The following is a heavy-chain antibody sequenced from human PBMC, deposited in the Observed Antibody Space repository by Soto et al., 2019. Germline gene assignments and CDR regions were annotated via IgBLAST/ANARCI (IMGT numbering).Heavy chain of an antibody. CDR3: ARRGYGSRWPNVYMDV. D-gene: IGHD6-13*01. Sequence: EAQLVESGGGLVQPGGSLRLSCAASGFTFSNYEMHWVRQAPGKGLEYVSGISNNGAHTDYAKSVKGRFTISRDNSENTLYLKMGSLRAEDMALYYCARRGYGSRWPNVYMDVWGKGTTVTVSS. J-gene: IGHJ6*03. V-gene: IGHV3-64*01. CDR1: GFTFSNYE. CDR2: ISNNGAHT.